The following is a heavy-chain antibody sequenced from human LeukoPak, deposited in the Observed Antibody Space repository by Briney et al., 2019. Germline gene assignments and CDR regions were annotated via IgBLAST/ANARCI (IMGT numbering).Heavy chain of an antibody. CDR3: ARGTGYYGSGSYRGYYYYMDV. Sequence: ASVKISCKASGYNFIDYHLNWFRQAPGRGPEWMGWIGPKTGDTLYGPEFQGRVSMTRDTSISTAHMELNSLKSDDTAMYYCARGTGYYGSGSYRGYYYYMDVWGKGTTVTISS. J-gene: IGHJ6*03. D-gene: IGHD3-10*01. CDR1: GYNFIDYH. V-gene: IGHV1-2*02. CDR2: IGPKTGDT.